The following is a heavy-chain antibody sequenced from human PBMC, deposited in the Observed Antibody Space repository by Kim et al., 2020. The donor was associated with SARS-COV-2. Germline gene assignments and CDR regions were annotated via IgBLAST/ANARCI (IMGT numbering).Heavy chain of an antibody. Sequence: QKFQGRVTITADESTSTAYMELSSLRSEDTAVYYCARDGAYYYDSSGTAVWGQGTLVTVSS. V-gene: IGHV1-69*01. D-gene: IGHD3-22*01. CDR3: ARDGAYYYDSSGTAV. J-gene: IGHJ4*02.